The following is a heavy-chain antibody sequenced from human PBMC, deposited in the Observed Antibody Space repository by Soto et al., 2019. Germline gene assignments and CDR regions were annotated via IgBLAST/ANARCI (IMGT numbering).Heavy chain of an antibody. CDR1: GFTFSSYA. V-gene: IGHV3-23*01. CDR2: ISGDGGST. J-gene: IGHJ4*02. Sequence: PGGSLRLSCAASGFTFSSYAMSWVRQAPGKGLEWVSVISGDGGSTYYADSVKGRFTISRDNSKNTLNLTSVTAADTAVYYCASAFGGWPPDSWGQGTLVTVSS. CDR3: ASAFGGWPPDS. D-gene: IGHD6-19*01.